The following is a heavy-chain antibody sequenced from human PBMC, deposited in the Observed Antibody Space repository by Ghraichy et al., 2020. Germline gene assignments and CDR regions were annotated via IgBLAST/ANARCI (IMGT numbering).Heavy chain of an antibody. V-gene: IGHV3-30*18. CDR1: GFTFSSYG. CDR2: ISYDGSNK. D-gene: IGHD6-13*01. Sequence: GGSLRLSCAASGFTFSSYGMHWVRQAPGKGLEWVAVISYDGSNKYYADSVKGRFTISRDNSKNTLYLQMNSLRAEDTAVYYCANKHSSSEALAAFDIWGQGTMVTVSS. J-gene: IGHJ3*02. CDR3: ANKHSSSEALAAFDI.